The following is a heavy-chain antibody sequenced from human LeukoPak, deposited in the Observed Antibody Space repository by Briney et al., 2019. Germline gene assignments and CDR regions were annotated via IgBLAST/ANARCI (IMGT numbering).Heavy chain of an antibody. CDR1: GGSISSYY. D-gene: IGHD2-2*01. CDR3: ARDRVPAAHRYFDY. J-gene: IGHJ4*02. Sequence: SETLSLTCTVSGGSISSYYWSWIRQPPGKGLEWIGYIYTSGSTNYNPSLKSRVTISVDTSKNQFSLKLSSVTAADTAVYYCARDRVPAAHRYFDYWGQGTLVTVSS. CDR2: IYTSGST. V-gene: IGHV4-4*09.